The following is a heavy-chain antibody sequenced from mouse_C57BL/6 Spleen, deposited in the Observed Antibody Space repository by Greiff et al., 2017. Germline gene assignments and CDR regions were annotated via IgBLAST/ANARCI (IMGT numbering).Heavy chain of an antibody. Sequence: QVQLQQPGAELVKPGASVKLSCKASGYTFTSYWMHWVKQRPGQGLEWIGMIHPNSGSTNYNEKFKSKATLTVDKSASTAYMQHSSLTSEDSAVYYCARCGYYGSSNYYAMDYWGQGTSVTVSS. CDR3: ARCGYYGSSNYYAMDY. V-gene: IGHV1-64*01. CDR1: GYTFTSYW. J-gene: IGHJ4*01. CDR2: IHPNSGST. D-gene: IGHD1-1*01.